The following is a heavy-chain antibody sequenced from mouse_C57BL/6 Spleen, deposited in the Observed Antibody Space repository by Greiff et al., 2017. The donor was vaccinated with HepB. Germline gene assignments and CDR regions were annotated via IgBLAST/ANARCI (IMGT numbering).Heavy chain of an antibody. V-gene: IGHV3-1*01. CDR3: ARCDYGDGFAY. CDR1: GYSITSGYD. CDR2: ISYSGST. J-gene: IGHJ3*01. D-gene: IGHD2-4*01. Sequence: EVQLVESGPGMVKPSQSLSLTCTVTGYSITSGYDWHWIRHFPGNKLEWMGYISYSGSTNYNPSLKSRIPITHDTSKNHFFLKLNSVTTEDTATYYCARCDYGDGFAYWGQGTLVTVSA.